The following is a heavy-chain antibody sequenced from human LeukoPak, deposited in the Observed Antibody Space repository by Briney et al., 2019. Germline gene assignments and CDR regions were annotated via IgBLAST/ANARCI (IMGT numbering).Heavy chain of an antibody. CDR3: VKDTSYSGWSAHSFMDV. J-gene: IGHJ6*03. CDR1: GFTFDDYA. Sequence: GGSLRLSCAASGFTFDDYAMHWVRQTPGKGLEWVSLINWDGGRMYYADSVKGRFTISRDNSKNSLYLQMNSLRAEDTALYYCVKDTSYSGWSAHSFMDVWGKGTTVTVSS. V-gene: IGHV3-43D*03. D-gene: IGHD6-19*01. CDR2: INWDGGRM.